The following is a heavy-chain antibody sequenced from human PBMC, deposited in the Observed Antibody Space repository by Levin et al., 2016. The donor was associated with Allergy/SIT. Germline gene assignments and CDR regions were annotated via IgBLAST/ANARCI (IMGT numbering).Heavy chain of an antibody. CDR3: ARVFRPPVVGATSPNYYYYGMDV. CDR1: GYTFTGYY. J-gene: IGHJ6*02. D-gene: IGHD1-26*01. CDR2: INPNSGGT. V-gene: IGHV1-2*02. Sequence: ASVKVSCKASGYTFTGYYMHWVRQAPGQGLEWMGWINPNSGGTNYAQKFQGRVTMTRDTSTSTVYMELSSLRSEDTAVYYCARVFRPPVVGATSPNYYYYGMDVWGQGTTVTVSS.